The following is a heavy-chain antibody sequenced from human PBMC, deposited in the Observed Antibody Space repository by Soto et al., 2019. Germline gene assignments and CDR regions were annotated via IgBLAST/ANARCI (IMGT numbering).Heavy chain of an antibody. J-gene: IGHJ4*02. CDR1: GFSFSNYA. Sequence: XGALKLSCAAAGFSFSNYAMHWVRQATGKGLEWVAVISYDGRDKYYEDSVKGRYTISRDKSKNTLFLQMNSLRAEDTAVYYCARYCRSTSCYDYWGQGTLVTVS. CDR3: ARYCRSTSCYDY. CDR2: ISYDGRDK. D-gene: IGHD2-2*01. V-gene: IGHV3-30*03.